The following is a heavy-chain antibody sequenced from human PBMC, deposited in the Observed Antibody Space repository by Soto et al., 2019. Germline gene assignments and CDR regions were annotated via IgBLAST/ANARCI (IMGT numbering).Heavy chain of an antibody. CDR1: GFTFSSYG. CDR2: ISYDGSNK. CDR3: AKEGPVVVPAASRDYYYGMDV. Sequence: QVQLVESGGGVVQPGRSLRLSCAASGFTFSSYGMHWVRQAPGKGLEWVAVISYDGSNKHYADSEKGRFTISRDNSKNTLYLQMNSLRAEDTAVYYCAKEGPVVVPAASRDYYYGMDVWGQGTTVTVSS. J-gene: IGHJ6*02. D-gene: IGHD2-2*01. V-gene: IGHV3-30*18.